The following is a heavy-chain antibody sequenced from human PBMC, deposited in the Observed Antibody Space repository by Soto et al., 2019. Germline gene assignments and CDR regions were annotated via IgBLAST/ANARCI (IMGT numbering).Heavy chain of an antibody. CDR2: IIPILGIA. CDR1: GGTFSSYT. J-gene: IGHJ5*02. Sequence: SVKVSCKASGGTFSSYTISWVRQAPGQGLEWMGRIIPILGIANYAQKFQGRVTITADKSTSTAYMELSSLRSEDTAVYYCARFGDVVVPAAMASFDPWGQGTLVTVSS. CDR3: ARFGDVVVPAAMASFDP. V-gene: IGHV1-69*02. D-gene: IGHD2-2*01.